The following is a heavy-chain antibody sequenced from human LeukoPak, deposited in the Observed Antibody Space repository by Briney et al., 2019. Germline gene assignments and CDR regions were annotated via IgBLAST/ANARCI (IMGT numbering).Heavy chain of an antibody. CDR3: ATAPLGYCSSTSCFTDY. Sequence: ASVKVSCKVSGYTFTGYYMHWVRQAPGKGLEWMGGFDPEDGETIYAQKFQGRVTMTEDTSTDTAYMELSSLRSEDTAVYYCATAPLGYCSSTSCFTDYWGQGTLVTVSS. V-gene: IGHV1-24*01. CDR1: GYTFTGYY. D-gene: IGHD2-2*01. J-gene: IGHJ4*02. CDR2: FDPEDGET.